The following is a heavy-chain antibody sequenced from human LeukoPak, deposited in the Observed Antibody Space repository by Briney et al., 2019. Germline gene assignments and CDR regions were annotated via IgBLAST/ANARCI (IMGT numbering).Heavy chain of an antibody. Sequence: ASETLSLTCTVSGGSIINYYWSWIRQPPGKGLEWIGYVYYTGSTNYNPSLKSRVTISVDTSKNQFSLKLNSVTAADTAVYYCARVQIGYSYGLFDYWGQGTLVTVSS. D-gene: IGHD5-18*01. CDR3: ARVQIGYSYGLFDY. CDR2: VYYTGST. J-gene: IGHJ4*02. V-gene: IGHV4-59*01. CDR1: GGSIINYY.